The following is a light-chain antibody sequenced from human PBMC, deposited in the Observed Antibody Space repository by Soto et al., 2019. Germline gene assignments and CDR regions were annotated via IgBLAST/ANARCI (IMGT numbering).Light chain of an antibody. CDR2: DVA. Sequence: QSALTQPASVSGSPGQSITISCTGTSSDVGRHNFVSWYQQHPGEAPKLLIYDVADRPSGVSDRFSGSKSGNTASLTISGLQAEDEADYYCSSYTDTTTLELIFGGGTKLTVL. V-gene: IGLV2-14*03. J-gene: IGLJ2*01. CDR3: SSYTDTTTLELI. CDR1: SSDVGRHNF.